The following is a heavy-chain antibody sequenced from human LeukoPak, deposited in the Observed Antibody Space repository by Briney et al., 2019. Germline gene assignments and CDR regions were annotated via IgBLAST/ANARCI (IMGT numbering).Heavy chain of an antibody. D-gene: IGHD5-12*01. J-gene: IGHJ4*02. CDR2: IYYSGST. CDR3: ARVIGYSGYDAFDY. V-gene: IGHV4-59*01. Sequence: NPSETLSLTCAVYGGSFSGYYWSWIRQPPGKGLEWIGYIYYSGSTNYNPSLKSRVTISVDTSKNQFSLKLSSVTAADTAVYYCARVIGYSGYDAFDYWGQGTLVTVSS. CDR1: GGSFSGYY.